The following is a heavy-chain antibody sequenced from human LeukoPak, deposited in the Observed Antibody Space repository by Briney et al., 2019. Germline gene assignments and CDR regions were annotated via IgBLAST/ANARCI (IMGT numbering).Heavy chain of an antibody. Sequence: PGGSLRLACAASGFTFSTYAMSWVRRAPGKRLEWVSAIRGGGTSEFYADSVKGRFRISRDNSKDTLFLQMNSLIAEDTAVYYCARDPNGDYIGAFDMWGPGTMVTVSS. D-gene: IGHD4-17*01. CDR2: IRGGGTSE. V-gene: IGHV3-23*01. CDR3: ARDPNGDYIGAFDM. CDR1: GFTFSTYA. J-gene: IGHJ3*02.